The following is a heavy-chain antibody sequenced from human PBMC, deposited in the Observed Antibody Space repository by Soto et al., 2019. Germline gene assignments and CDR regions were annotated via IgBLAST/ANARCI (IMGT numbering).Heavy chain of an antibody. CDR3: ARGRTVRDHDDFDL. CDR1: VFTFSSYS. V-gene: IGHV3-30-3*01. J-gene: IGHJ4*02. Sequence: QVQLVESGGGVVQPGRSLRLSCAASVFTFSSYSMHWVRQAPGKGLEWVASMSYDGNSKYFADSVKGRFTISRDNSKNTLSLQMNSRGAEDSAVYYCARGRTVRDHDDFDLWGQGTLVTVSS. CDR2: MSYDGNSK. D-gene: IGHD2-21*01.